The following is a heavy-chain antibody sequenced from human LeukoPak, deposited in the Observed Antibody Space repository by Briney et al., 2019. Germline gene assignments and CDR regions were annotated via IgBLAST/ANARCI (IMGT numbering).Heavy chain of an antibody. CDR2: IYYTGRT. J-gene: IGHJ4*02. CDR1: GGSLSSYY. CDR3: ARADFWSAVDY. Sequence: PSETLSLTCTVSGGSLSSYYWSWIRQPPGKGLEWIGYIYYTGRTNYNPYLKSRVTISVDTFKNQFSLKLNSVTAADTAVYYCARADFWSAVDYWGQGTLVAVSS. V-gene: IGHV4-59*01. D-gene: IGHD3-3*01.